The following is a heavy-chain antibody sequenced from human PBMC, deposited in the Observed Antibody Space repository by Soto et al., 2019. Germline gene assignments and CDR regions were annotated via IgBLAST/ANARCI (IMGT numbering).Heavy chain of an antibody. V-gene: IGHV1-18*01. D-gene: IGHD2-15*01. CDR1: GYTFNDFG. Sequence: QVHLLQSGAEVQKPGASVKVSCKTSGYTFNDFGITWVRQAPGLGLEWLGWIYSKAGKMNFAPKFQNRVIITTDTSTRTAFMELTSLTFDDSAIYFCARDIAFDIDYWGQGPLVTVS. J-gene: IGHJ4*02. CDR3: ARDIAFDIDY. CDR2: IYSKAGKM.